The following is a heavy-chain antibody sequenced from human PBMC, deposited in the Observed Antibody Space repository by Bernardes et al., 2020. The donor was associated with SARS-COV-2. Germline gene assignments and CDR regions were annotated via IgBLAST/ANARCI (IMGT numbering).Heavy chain of an antibody. Sequence: ASGKVSCKVSGYTLTELSMHWVRQAPGKGLEWMGGFDPEDGETIYAQKFQGRVTMTEDTSTDTAYMELSSLRSEDTAVYYCATGPPFIAAAGIGNWFDPWGQGTLVTVSS. CDR2: FDPEDGET. J-gene: IGHJ5*02. D-gene: IGHD6-13*01. CDR3: ATGPPFIAAAGIGNWFDP. V-gene: IGHV1-24*01. CDR1: GYTLTELS.